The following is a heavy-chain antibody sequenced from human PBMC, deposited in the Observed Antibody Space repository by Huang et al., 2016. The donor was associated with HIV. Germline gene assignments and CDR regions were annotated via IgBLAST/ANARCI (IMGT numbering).Heavy chain of an antibody. V-gene: IGHV4-39*02. CDR1: GGSIRSDNYY. J-gene: IGHJ4*02. D-gene: IGHD3-10*01. Sequence: QLQLQESGPGLVKPSETLSLTCTVSGGSIRSDNYYWGWIRRPPGQGLEWIGSIYYSGSTYYNPSLKRRVTITVDTSKNHFSLRMRSVTAADTAVYYCARLPGSITMIRGVITDPYWGQGTLVTVSS. CDR3: ARLPGSITMIRGVITDPY. CDR2: IYYSGST.